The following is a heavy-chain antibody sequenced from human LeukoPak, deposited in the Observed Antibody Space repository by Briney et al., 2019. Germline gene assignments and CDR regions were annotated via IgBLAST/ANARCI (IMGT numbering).Heavy chain of an antibody. CDR2: IGGSGGGT. V-gene: IGHV3-23*01. CDR3: AKEPHIVVVAAFNWFDP. Sequence: GGSLRLSCAASGFPFSSYAMSWVRQAPGKGLEWVSGIGGSGGGTYYADSVKGRFTISRDNSKKTLYLQMNSLRVEDTAVYYCAKEPHIVVVAAFNWFDPWGQGTPVTVSS. CDR1: GFPFSSYA. J-gene: IGHJ5*02. D-gene: IGHD2-2*01.